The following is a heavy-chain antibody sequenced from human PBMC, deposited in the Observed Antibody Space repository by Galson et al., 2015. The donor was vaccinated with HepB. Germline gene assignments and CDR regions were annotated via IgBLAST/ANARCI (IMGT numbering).Heavy chain of an antibody. J-gene: IGHJ6*02. CDR2: IYSGGST. V-gene: IGHV3-66*01. CDR3: ARSSGWTPGRAQVTPINYYYGMDV. D-gene: IGHD6-19*01. CDR1: GFTVSSNY. Sequence: SLRLSCAASGFTVSSNYMSWVRQAPGKGLEWVSVIYSGGSTYYADSVKGRFTVSRDNSKNTLYLQMNSLRAEDTAVYYCARSSGWTPGRAQVTPINYYYGMDVWGQGTTVTVSS.